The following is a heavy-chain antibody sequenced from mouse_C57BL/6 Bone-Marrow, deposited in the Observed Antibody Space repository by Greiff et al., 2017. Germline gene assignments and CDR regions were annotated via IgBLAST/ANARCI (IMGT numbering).Heavy chain of an antibody. J-gene: IGHJ2*01. Sequence: VQLQQSGAELVRPGASVKLSCTASGFNIKDDYMHWVKQRPEQGLEWIGWIDPENGDTEYASKFQGKATITADTSSNTAYLQLSSLTSEDTAVYYCTTSIYYGNPDYCDYWGQGTTLTVSS. CDR3: TTSIYYGNPDYCDY. D-gene: IGHD2-1*01. CDR1: GFNIKDDY. CDR2: IDPENGDT. V-gene: IGHV14-4*01.